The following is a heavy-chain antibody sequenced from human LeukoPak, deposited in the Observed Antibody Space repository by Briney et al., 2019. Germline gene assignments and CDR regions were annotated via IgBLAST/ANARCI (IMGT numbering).Heavy chain of an antibody. J-gene: IGHJ5*02. V-gene: IGHV3-20*04. CDR1: GFTFDDYG. Sequence: GGSLRLSCAASGFTFDDYGMSWVRQAPGKGLEWVSNIKWNGGSTGYADSVKGRFTISRDNAKNSLYLQMNSLRAEDTAVYYCARDLGQYYDTSDNWFDPWGQGTLVTVSS. CDR3: ARDLGQYYDTSDNWFDP. CDR2: IKWNGGST. D-gene: IGHD3-22*01.